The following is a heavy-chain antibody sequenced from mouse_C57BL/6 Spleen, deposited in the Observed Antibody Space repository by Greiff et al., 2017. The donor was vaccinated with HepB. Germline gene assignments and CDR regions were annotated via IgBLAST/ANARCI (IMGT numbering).Heavy chain of an antibody. Sequence: EVKLVESEGGLVQPGRSMKLSCTASGFTFSDYYMAWVRQVPEKGLEWVANINYDGSSTYYLDSLKSRFIISRDNAKNILYLQMSSLKSEDTATYYCARDTHYYGNYYAMDYWGQGTSVTVSS. CDR3: ARDTHYYGNYYAMDY. V-gene: IGHV5-16*01. D-gene: IGHD1-2*01. CDR2: INYDGSST. J-gene: IGHJ4*01. CDR1: GFTFSDYY.